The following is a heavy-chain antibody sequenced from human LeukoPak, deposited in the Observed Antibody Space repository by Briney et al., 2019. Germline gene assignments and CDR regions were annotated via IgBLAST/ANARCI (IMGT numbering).Heavy chain of an antibody. D-gene: IGHD3-22*01. Sequence: WASVKVSCKASGYTFTSYGISWVRQAPGQGLEWMGGISGHNGNTNYAQKVQGRVTMTTDTSTSTAYMELKSLRSDDTAVYYCARDPKSGTYYYDSSWFDPWGQGTLVTVSS. CDR2: ISGHNGNT. J-gene: IGHJ5*02. CDR3: ARDPKSGTYYYDSSWFDP. CDR1: GYTFTSYG. V-gene: IGHV1-18*01.